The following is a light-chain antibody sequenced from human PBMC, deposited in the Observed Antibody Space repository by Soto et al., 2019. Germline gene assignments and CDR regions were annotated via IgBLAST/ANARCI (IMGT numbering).Light chain of an antibody. V-gene: IGKV1-9*01. Sequence: DIQLTQSPSFLSASVGDRVTITCRASQGISSYLAWYQQKPWKAPKLLIYAASTLQSGVPSRFSGSGSGTEFTLTISSLQPEDFATYYCQQLNSYPFTVGPGTKVDIK. CDR3: QQLNSYPFT. J-gene: IGKJ3*01. CDR2: AAS. CDR1: QGISSY.